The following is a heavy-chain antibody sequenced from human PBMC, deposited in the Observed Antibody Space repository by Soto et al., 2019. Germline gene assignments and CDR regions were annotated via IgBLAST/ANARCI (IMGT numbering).Heavy chain of an antibody. CDR1: GYTFTSYG. CDR3: GRMIDFDY. V-gene: IGHV1-18*01. J-gene: IGHJ4*02. D-gene: IGHD3-16*01. Sequence: ASVKVSCNAPGYTFTSYGISWSRQAPGQRLERMGWIIAYNGNTNYAQKLQVRVTMTTDSSTSAAYMELRSLTSDDTAVYYCGRMIDFDYWCEVSQVTVAS. CDR2: IIAYNGNT.